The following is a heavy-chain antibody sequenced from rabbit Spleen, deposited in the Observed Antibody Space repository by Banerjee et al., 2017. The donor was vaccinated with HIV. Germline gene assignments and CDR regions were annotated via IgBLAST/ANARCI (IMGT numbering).Heavy chain of an antibody. Sequence: LEESGGGLVKPGGTLTLTCTVSGFSFSSNWICWVRQAPGKGLEWIACIDTSNGDTDYANWPKGRFTISKTSSTTVTLQMTSLTAADTATYFCARDAGVYDYIDVYFNLWGQGTLVPS. V-gene: IGHV1S45*01. CDR3: ARDAGVYDYIDVYFNL. CDR1: GFSFSSNW. J-gene: IGHJ4*01. CDR2: IDTSNGDT. D-gene: IGHD6-1*01.